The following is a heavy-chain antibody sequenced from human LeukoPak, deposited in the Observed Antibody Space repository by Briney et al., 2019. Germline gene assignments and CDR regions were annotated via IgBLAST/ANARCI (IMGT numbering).Heavy chain of an antibody. CDR2: INPNSDYT. D-gene: IGHD2-21*01. CDR1: GYTFTDYY. J-gene: IGHJ4*02. V-gene: IGHV1-2*02. CDR3: AVAPGDY. Sequence: ASVRVSCRASGYTFTDYYIHWVRQAPGQALEWMGWINPNSDYTFYAQKLPGRVTLTRDTSNSTVYMELTTLTSDDTALYYCAVAPGDYWGQGTLVSVSA.